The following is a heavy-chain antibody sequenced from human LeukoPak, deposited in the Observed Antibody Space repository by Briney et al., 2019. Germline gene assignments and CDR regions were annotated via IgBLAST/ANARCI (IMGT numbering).Heavy chain of an antibody. V-gene: IGHV3-66*01. CDR1: GFTVSSNY. CDR2: IYSGGST. D-gene: IGHD3-22*01. Sequence: QSGGSLRLSCAASGFTVSSNYMSWVRQAPGKGLEWVSVIYSGGSTYYADSVKGRFTISRDNSKNTLYLQMNSLRAEDTAVYYCAKSLDYYDSSGYSGYWGQGTLVTVSS. CDR3: AKSLDYYDSSGYSGY. J-gene: IGHJ4*02.